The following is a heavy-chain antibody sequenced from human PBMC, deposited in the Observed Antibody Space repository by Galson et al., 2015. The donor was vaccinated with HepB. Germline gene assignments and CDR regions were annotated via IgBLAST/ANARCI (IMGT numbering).Heavy chain of an antibody. CDR1: GGSISSSSWY. CDR2: IYYSGST. J-gene: IGHJ4*02. CDR3: ARLGDGSTYLIDY. V-gene: IGHV4-39*01. D-gene: IGHD5-24*01. Sequence: SETLSLTCTVSGGSISSSSWYWGWIRQPPGKGLEWIGTIYYSGSTYYNPSLKSRVTISLDTSENQFSLKLSSVTAADTAVYYCARLGDGSTYLIDYWGQGTLATVSS.